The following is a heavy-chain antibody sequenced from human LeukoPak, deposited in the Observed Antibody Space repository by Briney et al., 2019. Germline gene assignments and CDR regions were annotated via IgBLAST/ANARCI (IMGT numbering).Heavy chain of an antibody. CDR2: IKQDGGEK. J-gene: IGHJ5*02. V-gene: IGHV3-7*01. CDR3: ARDPSGWWGRGSNWFDP. Sequence: PGGSLRLSCAASGFTFSSYWMSWVRQAPGKGLEWVANIKQDGGEKYYVDSVKGRFTISRDNAKNSLYLQMNSLRAEDTAVYYCARDPSGWWGRGSNWFDPWGQGTLVTVSA. D-gene: IGHD6-19*01. CDR1: GFTFSSYW.